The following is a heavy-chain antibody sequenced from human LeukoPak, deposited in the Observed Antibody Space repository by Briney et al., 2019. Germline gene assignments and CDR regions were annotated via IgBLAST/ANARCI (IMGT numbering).Heavy chain of an antibody. D-gene: IGHD4-11*01. Sequence: PGGSLRLSCAASGFDLGHYEVNWVRQAPGKGLEWIAHISVRAATIYYGDSVEGRFTISRDDAKNSLYLQMNGLRAEDTAVYYCASDRNSKFDMVDYWGQGTLVTVSS. CDR1: GFDLGHYE. CDR2: ISVRAATI. J-gene: IGHJ4*02. V-gene: IGHV3-48*03. CDR3: ASDRNSKFDMVDY.